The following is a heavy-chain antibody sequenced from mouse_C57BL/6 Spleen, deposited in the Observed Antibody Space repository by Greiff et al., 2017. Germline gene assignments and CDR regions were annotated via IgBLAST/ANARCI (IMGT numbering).Heavy chain of an antibody. J-gene: IGHJ1*03. V-gene: IGHV1-18*01. Sequence: EVKLQESGPELVKPGASVKIPCKASGYTFTDYNMDWVKQSHGKSLEWIGDINPNNGGTIYNQKFKGKATLTVDKSSSTAYMELRSLTSEDTAVYYCAILLRYQRYFEVWGTGTTVTVSS. CDR2: INPNNGGT. CDR3: AILLRYQRYFEV. CDR1: GYTFTDYN. D-gene: IGHD1-1*01.